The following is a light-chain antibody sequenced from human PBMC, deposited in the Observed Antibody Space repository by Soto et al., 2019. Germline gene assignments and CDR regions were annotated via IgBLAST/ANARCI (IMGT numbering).Light chain of an antibody. CDR3: SSYAGSHGV. CDR1: SSDVGGYNY. Sequence: QSVLTQPPSASGSPGQSVTISCTGTSSDVGGYNYVSWYQQHPGKAPKLMIYEVSKRPSGVPDRFSGSKSGNTASLTFSGLDADDEADYYCSSYAGSHGVFGTGTKLTVL. CDR2: EVS. V-gene: IGLV2-8*01. J-gene: IGLJ1*01.